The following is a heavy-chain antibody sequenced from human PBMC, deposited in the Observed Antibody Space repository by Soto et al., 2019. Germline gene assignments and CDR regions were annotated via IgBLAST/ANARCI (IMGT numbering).Heavy chain of an antibody. J-gene: IGHJ5*02. CDR1: GFTFSSYS. CDR2: ISSSSSTI. CDR3: ARDGGQWLNWFDP. D-gene: IGHD6-19*01. V-gene: IGHV3-48*01. Sequence: EVQLVESGGGLVQPGGSLRLSCAASGFTFSSYSMNWVRQAPGKGLEWVSYISSSSSTIYYADSVKGRFTISRDNAKNSLYLQMNRLRAEDTAVYYCARDGGQWLNWFDPWGQGTLVTVSS.